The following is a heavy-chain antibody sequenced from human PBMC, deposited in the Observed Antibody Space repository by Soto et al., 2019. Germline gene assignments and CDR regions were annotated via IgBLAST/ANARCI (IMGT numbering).Heavy chain of an antibody. D-gene: IGHD3-22*01. CDR1: GFTFSSYA. Sequence: GGSLRLSCAASGFTFSSYAMSWVRQAPGKGLEWVSAISGSGGSTYYADSVKGRFTISRDNSKNTLYLQMNSLRAEETAVYYCAKDSGGWQIPMRVVDPQGSDWGQGTLVTV. CDR2: ISGSGGST. V-gene: IGHV3-23*01. J-gene: IGHJ4*02. CDR3: AKDSGGWQIPMRVVDPQGSD.